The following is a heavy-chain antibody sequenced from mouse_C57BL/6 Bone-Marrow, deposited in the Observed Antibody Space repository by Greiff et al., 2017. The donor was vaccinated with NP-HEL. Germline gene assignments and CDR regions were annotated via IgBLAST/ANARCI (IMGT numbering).Heavy chain of an antibody. J-gene: IGHJ1*03. Sequence: EVQLQQSGPELVKPGASVKIPCKASGYTFTDYNMDWVKQSHGKSLEWIGDINPNNGGTIYNQKFKGKATLTVDKSSSTAYMELRSLTSADTAVYYCASVGFTTVVATNWYFDVWGTGTTVTVSS. CDR1: GYTFTDYN. CDR3: ASVGFTTVVATNWYFDV. D-gene: IGHD1-1*01. V-gene: IGHV1-18*01. CDR2: INPNNGGT.